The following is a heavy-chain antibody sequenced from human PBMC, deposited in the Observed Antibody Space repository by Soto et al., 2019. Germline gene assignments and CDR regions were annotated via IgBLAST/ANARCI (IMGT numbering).Heavy chain of an antibody. CDR1: GGSISSGGYY. V-gene: IGHV4-31*03. D-gene: IGHD4-17*01. J-gene: IGHJ5*02. Sequence: PSETLSLTCTVSGGSISSGGYYWSWIRQHPGKGLEWIGYIYYSGSTYYNPSLKSRVTISVDTSKNQFSLKLSSVTAADTAVYFCARNLSGDYPNSKCFDPWGQGTLVTVSA. CDR2: IYYSGST. CDR3: ARNLSGDYPNSKCFDP.